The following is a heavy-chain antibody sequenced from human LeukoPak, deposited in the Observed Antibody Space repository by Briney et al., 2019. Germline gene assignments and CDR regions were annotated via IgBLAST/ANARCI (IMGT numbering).Heavy chain of an antibody. D-gene: IGHD5-12*01. Sequence: GGSLRLSCAASGFTFSSYSMNWVRQAPGKGLEWVSSISSSSSYIYYADSVKGRFTISRDNAKNSLYLQMSSLRVEDTAVYYCGREGYDEGFDYWGQGTLVTVSS. V-gene: IGHV3-21*01. CDR1: GFTFSSYS. J-gene: IGHJ4*02. CDR2: ISSSSSYI. CDR3: GREGYDEGFDY.